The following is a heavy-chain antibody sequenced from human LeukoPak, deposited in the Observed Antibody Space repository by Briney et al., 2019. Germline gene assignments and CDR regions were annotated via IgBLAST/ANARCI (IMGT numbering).Heavy chain of an antibody. CDR1: GDSINSRSYY. Sequence: SETLSLTCAVSGDSINSRSYYWAWIRQPPGKGLEWIGSIYHSESTYYNPSLKSRVTISLDTSKNQFSLRLSSLTAADTAVYYCARVSPKAAAGFNNWFDPWGQGTLVTVSS. J-gene: IGHJ5*02. CDR3: ARVSPKAAAGFNNWFDP. V-gene: IGHV4-39*07. D-gene: IGHD6-13*01. CDR2: IYHSEST.